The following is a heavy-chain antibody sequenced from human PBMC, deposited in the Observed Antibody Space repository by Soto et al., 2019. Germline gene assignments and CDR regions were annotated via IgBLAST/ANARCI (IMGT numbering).Heavy chain of an antibody. J-gene: IGHJ6*02. CDR2: IYPGDSDT. CDR3: ASETRGGYYYYGMDV. V-gene: IGHV5-51*01. Sequence: GESLKISCKGSGYSFTSYWIGWVRQMPGKGLEWMGIIYPGDSDTRYSPSFQGQVTISADKSISTAYLQWSSLKASDTAMYSCASETRGGYYYYGMDVWGQGTTVTVSS. CDR1: GYSFTSYW.